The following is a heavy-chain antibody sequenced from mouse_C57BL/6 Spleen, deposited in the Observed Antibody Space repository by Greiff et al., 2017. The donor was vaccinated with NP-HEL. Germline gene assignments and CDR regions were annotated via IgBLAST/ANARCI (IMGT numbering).Heavy chain of an antibody. J-gene: IGHJ4*01. Sequence: EVKLVESGGGLVQPGGSLSLSCAASGFTFTDYYMSWVRQPPGKALEWLGFIRNKANGYTTEYSASVKGRFTISRDNSQSILYLQMNALRAEDSATYYCARGLTGTYYAMDYWGQGTSVTVSS. V-gene: IGHV7-3*01. D-gene: IGHD4-1*01. CDR1: GFTFTDYY. CDR2: IRNKANGYTT. CDR3: ARGLTGTYYAMDY.